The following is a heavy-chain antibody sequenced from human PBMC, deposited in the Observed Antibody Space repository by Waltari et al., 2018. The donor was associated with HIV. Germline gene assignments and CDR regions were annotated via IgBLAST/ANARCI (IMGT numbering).Heavy chain of an antibody. CDR2: VWYDGKNK. V-gene: IGHV3-33*01. Sequence: QVQMVESGGGVVQPGRSLRHSCAASGFTFSSSGMHWVRQAPGKGLEWLAVVWYDGKNKYYADSVKGRFTVSRDNSKNTLFLQMNSLRVDDTAVYYCARTPYDTSGYCFDYWGQGTLVTVSS. D-gene: IGHD3-22*01. J-gene: IGHJ4*02. CDR1: GFTFSSSG. CDR3: ARTPYDTSGYCFDY.